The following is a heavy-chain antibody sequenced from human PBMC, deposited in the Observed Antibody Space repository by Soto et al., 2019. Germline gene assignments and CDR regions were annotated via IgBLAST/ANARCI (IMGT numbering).Heavy chain of an antibody. CDR1: GYSFTSYW. D-gene: IGHD2-15*01. CDR2: IYPDDSDT. CDR3: ARRKVVVAATRGNWFDP. Sequence: GESLKISCKGSGYSFTSYWIAWVRQMPGKGLEWMGIIYPDDSDTRYSPSFQGQVTISADKSINTAFLQWSSLKASDTAMYYCARRKVVVAATRGNWFDPWGQGTLVTVSS. J-gene: IGHJ5*02. V-gene: IGHV5-51*01.